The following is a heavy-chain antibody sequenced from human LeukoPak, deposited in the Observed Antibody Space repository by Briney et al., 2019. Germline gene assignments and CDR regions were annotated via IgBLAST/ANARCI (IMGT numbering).Heavy chain of an antibody. J-gene: IGHJ4*02. Sequence: GGSLRLSCAASGFTFSAYSLNWVRQAPGKGLEWVANIKQDGSEKYYVDSVKGRFTISRDNAKNSLYLQMNSLRAEDTAVYYCATLKIGYSRDYYFDYWGQGTLVTVSS. CDR1: GFTFSAYS. D-gene: IGHD6-13*01. CDR2: IKQDGSEK. V-gene: IGHV3-7*01. CDR3: ATLKIGYSRDYYFDY.